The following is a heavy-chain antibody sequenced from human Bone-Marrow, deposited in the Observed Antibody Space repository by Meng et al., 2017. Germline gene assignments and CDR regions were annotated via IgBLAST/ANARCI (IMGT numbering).Heavy chain of an antibody. Sequence: ASVKVSCKASGYTFNNYSISWVRQAPGQGLEWMGWISAYNDNTNYAQELQGRVTLTTDTSTSTAYMELRSLRSDDTAVYYCARTTMVRGVHYFDYWGQGTLVTVSS. CDR1: GYTFNNYS. D-gene: IGHD3-10*01. CDR3: ARTTMVRGVHYFDY. J-gene: IGHJ4*02. CDR2: ISAYNDNT. V-gene: IGHV1-18*01.